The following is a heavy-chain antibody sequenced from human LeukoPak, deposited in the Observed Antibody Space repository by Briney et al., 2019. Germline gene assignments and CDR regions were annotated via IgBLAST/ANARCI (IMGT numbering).Heavy chain of an antibody. CDR1: GFTFSTYD. CDR3: ARDWVAVGGDYMDV. D-gene: IGHD2-15*01. V-gene: IGHV3-48*03. Sequence: GGSLRLPCAASGFTFSTYDMNWVRQAPGKGLEWVSYISFSGTTMYYADSVKGRFTISRDNAKNSLYLQMNSLTAEDTAVYYCARDWVAVGGDYMDVWGKGTTVTISS. CDR2: ISFSGTTM. J-gene: IGHJ6*03.